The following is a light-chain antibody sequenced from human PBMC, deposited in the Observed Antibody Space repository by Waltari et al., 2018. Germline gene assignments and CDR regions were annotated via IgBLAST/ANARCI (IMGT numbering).Light chain of an antibody. V-gene: IGKV3-11*01. CDR1: QSVSTY. Sequence: DIVLTQSPATLSLSPGETATLSCRASQSVSTYLAWYPQKPGQSPRHLIYDASNRTTGIPTSFSGRGSVTDFTLTISSLEPEDFGVYFCQQRSKWPPNFGQGTRLEIK. J-gene: IGKJ5*01. CDR2: DAS. CDR3: QQRSKWPPN.